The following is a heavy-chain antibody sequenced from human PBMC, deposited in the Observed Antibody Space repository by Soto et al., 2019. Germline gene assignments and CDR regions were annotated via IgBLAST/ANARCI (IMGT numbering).Heavy chain of an antibody. Sequence: QVQLQESGPGLVKPSETLSLTCTVSGGSINSYYWSWIRQSPEKGLEWIGYIYSSGSTNYNPSLKSRVTISVDTSKNRLALKLSSVTAADTAVYYCARQYCSSTRCYQYFDYWGQGTLVTVSS. CDR2: IYSSGST. V-gene: IGHV4-59*08. D-gene: IGHD2-2*01. J-gene: IGHJ4*02. CDR1: GGSINSYY. CDR3: ARQYCSSTRCYQYFDY.